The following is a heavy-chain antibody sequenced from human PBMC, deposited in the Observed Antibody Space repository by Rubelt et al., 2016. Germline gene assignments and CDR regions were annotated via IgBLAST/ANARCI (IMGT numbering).Heavy chain of an antibody. V-gene: IGHV4-34*11. Sequence: QVQLQQWGAGLLKPSETLSLTCAVYGGSFSGYYWSWIRQPPGKGLEWIGYIYYSGSTTYNPSLKVRVTISVDTSKNQFSLKLSSVTAADTAVYYCARRECSSTSCWLDYWGQGTLVTVSS. CDR2: IYYSGST. CDR1: GGSFSGYY. CDR3: ARRECSSTSCWLDY. D-gene: IGHD2-2*01. J-gene: IGHJ4*02.